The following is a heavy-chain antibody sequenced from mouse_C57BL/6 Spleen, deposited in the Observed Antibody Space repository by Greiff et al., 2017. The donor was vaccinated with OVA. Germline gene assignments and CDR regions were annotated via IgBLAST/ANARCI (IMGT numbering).Heavy chain of an antibody. D-gene: IGHD4-1*02. CDR2: IYPGDGDT. J-gene: IGHJ4*01. CDR3: ASTVTVYAMDY. CDR1: GYAFSSSW. V-gene: IGHV1-82*01. Sequence: VQREQSGPELVKPGASVKMSCKASGYAFSSSWMNWVKQRPGKGLEWIGRIYPGDGDTNYNGKFKGKATLTADKSSSTAYMQLSSLTSEDSAVYFCASTVTVYAMDYWGQGTSVTVSS.